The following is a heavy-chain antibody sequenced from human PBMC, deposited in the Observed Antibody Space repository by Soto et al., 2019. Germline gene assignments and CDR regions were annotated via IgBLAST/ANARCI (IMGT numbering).Heavy chain of an antibody. CDR3: ARVPDR. CDR1: GDSISSGDYY. J-gene: IGHJ5*02. Sequence: SETLSLTCTVSGDSISSGDYYWSWIRQPPGKGLEWIGCIYYSGNTYYNPSLKRRFSISVDTSKNQFSLQLSSVTAADTAVYYCARVPDRWGQGTLVIVSS. V-gene: IGHV4-30-4*01. CDR2: IYYSGNT. D-gene: IGHD2-2*01.